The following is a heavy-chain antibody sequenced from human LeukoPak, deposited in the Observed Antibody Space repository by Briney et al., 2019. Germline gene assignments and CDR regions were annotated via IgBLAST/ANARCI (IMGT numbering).Heavy chain of an antibody. J-gene: IGHJ4*02. CDR3: TKSVMGYCSSTSCYFDY. CDR2: ISGSGAGT. V-gene: IGHV3-23*01. D-gene: IGHD2-2*01. Sequence: QPGGSLRLSCAASGFTFSSYAMSWVRQAPGRGLEWVSIISGSGAGTYNADSVKGRFTISRDNSENTLYLQMDSLGGEDTAVYYYTKSVMGYCSSTSCYFDYWGQGTLVTVSS. CDR1: GFTFSSYA.